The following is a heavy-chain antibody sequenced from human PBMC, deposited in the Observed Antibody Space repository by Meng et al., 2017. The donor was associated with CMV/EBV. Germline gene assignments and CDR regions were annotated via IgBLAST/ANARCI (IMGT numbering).Heavy chain of an antibody. D-gene: IGHD3-22*01. CDR2: ISSSGSTI. J-gene: IGHJ3*02. V-gene: IGHV3-11*01. Sequence: GESLKISCAASGFTFSDYYMSWIRQAPGKGLEWVSYISSSGSTIYYADSVKGRFTISRDNAKNSLYLQMNSLRAEDTAVYYCARDGTQRITMIVGAFDIWGQGTMVTVSS. CDR3: ARDGTQRITMIVGAFDI. CDR1: GFTFSDYY.